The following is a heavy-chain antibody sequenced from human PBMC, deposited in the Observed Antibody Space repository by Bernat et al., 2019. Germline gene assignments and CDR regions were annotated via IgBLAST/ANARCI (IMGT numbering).Heavy chain of an antibody. D-gene: IGHD3-22*01. CDR1: GFTFSSYG. Sequence: QVQLVESGGGVVQPGRSLRLSCAASGFTFSSYGMHWVRQAPGKGLEWVAVIWYDGSNKYYADSVKGRFTISRDNSKNTLYLQMNSLRAEDTAVYYWARDPECKGYWIEHWGPGTLVNVSS. V-gene: IGHV3-33*01. J-gene: IGHJ4*01. CDR2: IWYDGSNK. CDR3: ARDPECKGYWIEH.